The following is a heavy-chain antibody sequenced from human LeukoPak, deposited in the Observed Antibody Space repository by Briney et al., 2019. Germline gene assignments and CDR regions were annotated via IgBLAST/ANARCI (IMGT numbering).Heavy chain of an antibody. CDR1: GYTFTGYY. CDR2: INPNSGGT. CDR3: ATPERGYSGYDFGS. J-gene: IGHJ4*02. D-gene: IGHD5-12*01. V-gene: IGHV1-2*02. Sequence: GASVKVSCKAFGYTFTGYYMHWVRQAPGQGLEWMGWINPNSGGTNYAQKFQGRVTMTRDTSISTAYMELSRLRSDDTAVYYCATPERGYSGYDFGSWGQGTLVTVSS.